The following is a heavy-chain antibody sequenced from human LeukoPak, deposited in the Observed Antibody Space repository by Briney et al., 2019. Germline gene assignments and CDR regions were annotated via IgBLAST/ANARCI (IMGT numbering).Heavy chain of an antibody. CDR1: GFTFSSYA. D-gene: IGHD6-19*01. CDR3: AKDRTAVVGFFDY. CDR2: ISGSGGST. J-gene: IGHJ4*02. V-gene: IGHV3-23*01. Sequence: PGGSLRLSCAASGFTFSSYAMSWVRQAPGKGLEWVSAISGSGGSTYYADSVKGRFTISRDNSKNTVYVQMNSLRAEDTAVYYCAKDRTAVVGFFDYWGQGTLVTVSS.